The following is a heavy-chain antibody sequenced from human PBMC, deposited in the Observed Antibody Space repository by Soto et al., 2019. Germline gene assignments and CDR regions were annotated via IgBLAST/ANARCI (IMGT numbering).Heavy chain of an antibody. D-gene: IGHD6-19*01. J-gene: IGHJ5*02. Sequence: SETLSLTCAVSGGSISSSNWWSWVRQPPGKGLEWIGEIYHSGSTNYNPSLKSRVTISVDKSKNQFSLKLSSVTAADTAVYYCARDLGIAVFWNWFDPWGQGTLVTVSS. CDR1: GGSISSSNW. V-gene: IGHV4-4*02. CDR2: IYHSGST. CDR3: ARDLGIAVFWNWFDP.